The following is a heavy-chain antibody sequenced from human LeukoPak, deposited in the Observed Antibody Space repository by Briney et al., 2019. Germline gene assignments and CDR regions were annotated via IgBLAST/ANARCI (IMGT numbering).Heavy chain of an antibody. D-gene: IGHD6-19*01. CDR1: GGSISSSSYY. CDR3: ARHGSGSYGGGLWDY. V-gene: IGHV4-39*01. CDR2: IYYSGST. Sequence: SETLSLTCTVSGGSISSSSYYWGWIRQPPGKGLEWIGSIYYSGSTYYNPSLKSRVTISVDTSKNQFSLKLSSVTAADTAVYYCARHGSGSYGGGLWDYWGQGTLVTVSS. J-gene: IGHJ4*02.